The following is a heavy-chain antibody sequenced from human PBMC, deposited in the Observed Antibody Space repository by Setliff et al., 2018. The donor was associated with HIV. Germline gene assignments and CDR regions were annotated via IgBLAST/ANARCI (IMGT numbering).Heavy chain of an antibody. CDR1: GGSISSNSHY. CDR3: ARIDPGKFCSLDY. V-gene: IGHV4-39*01. Sequence: SETLSLTCTVSGGSISSNSHYWGWIRQPPGKGLEWIGSIYYSGNTYYNPSLKSRVTISVDTSKNQFSLKMNSVTAADTAVYFCARIDPGKFCSLDYWGRGTLVTVSS. D-gene: IGHD1-1*01. CDR2: IYYSGNT. J-gene: IGHJ4*02.